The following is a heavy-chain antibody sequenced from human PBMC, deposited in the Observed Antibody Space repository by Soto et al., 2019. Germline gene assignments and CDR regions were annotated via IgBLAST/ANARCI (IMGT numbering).Heavy chain of an antibody. V-gene: IGHV3-48*01. D-gene: IGHD6-13*01. CDR1: GFTFSSYS. CDR3: AISSSGGWFDP. CDR2: ISSSSSTI. J-gene: IGHJ5*02. Sequence: GGSLRLSCAASGFTFSSYSMNWVRQAPGKGLEWVSYISSSSSTIYYADSVKGRFTISRDNAKNSLYLQMNSLRAEDTAVYYCAISSSGGWFDPWGQGTLVTVSS.